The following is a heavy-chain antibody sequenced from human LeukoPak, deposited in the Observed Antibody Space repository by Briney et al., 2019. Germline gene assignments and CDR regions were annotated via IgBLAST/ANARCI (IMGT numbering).Heavy chain of an antibody. CDR2: INPKNGGT. J-gene: IGHJ4*02. D-gene: IGHD3-16*01. Sequence: GASVKVSCKASGYTFTGYYIHWVRQAPGQGLEWMGWINPKNGGTNYAQKFQGRVTMTRDTSISAAYMVLSRLRSDDTAVYYCVRDHYVSGNYVLDDYWGQGTLVTVSS. V-gene: IGHV1-2*02. CDR1: GYTFTGYY. CDR3: VRDHYVSGNYVLDDY.